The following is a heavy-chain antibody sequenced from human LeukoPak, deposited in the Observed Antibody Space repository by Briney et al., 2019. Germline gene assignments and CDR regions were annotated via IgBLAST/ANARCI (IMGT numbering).Heavy chain of an antibody. CDR1: GFTFSSYG. CDR2: IWYDGSNK. J-gene: IGHJ4*02. V-gene: IGHV3-33*01. D-gene: IGHD3-22*01. Sequence: GSLRLSCAASGFTFSSYGMHWVRQAPGKGLEWVAVIWYDGSNKYYADSVKGRFTISRDNSKNTLYLQMNSLRAEDTAVYYCARGDRYSSGYYPFDYWGQGTLVTVSS. CDR3: ARGDRYSSGYYPFDY.